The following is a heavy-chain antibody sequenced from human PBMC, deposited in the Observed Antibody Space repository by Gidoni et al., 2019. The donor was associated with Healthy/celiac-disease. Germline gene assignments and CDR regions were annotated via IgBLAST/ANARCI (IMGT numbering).Heavy chain of an antibody. V-gene: IGHV4-39*01. CDR2: IYYSGST. CDR1: GGSIRSSRYY. Sequence: QLQLQESGPGLVKPSETLSLTCTVSGGSIRSSRYYWGWIRQPPGKGLEWIGSIYYSGSTYYNPSLKSRVTISVDTSKNQFSLKLSSVTAADTAVYYCARLPRIAAAGIKGDAFDIWGQGTMVTVSS. J-gene: IGHJ3*02. D-gene: IGHD6-13*01. CDR3: ARLPRIAAAGIKGDAFDI.